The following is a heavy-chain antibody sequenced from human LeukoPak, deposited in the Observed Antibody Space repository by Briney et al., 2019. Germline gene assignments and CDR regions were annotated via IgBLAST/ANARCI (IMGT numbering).Heavy chain of an antibody. J-gene: IGHJ1*01. D-gene: IGHD3-22*01. CDR3: ARAPSEIGGYYPEYFRH. V-gene: IGHV3-74*01. Sequence: GGSLRLSCAASGFTFSSYWMHWVRQAPGKGLVWVSRIKSDGSTRYAESVKGRFTISRDNAKNTVSLQMNRLRAEDTGVYYCARAPSEIGGYYPEYFRHWGQGTLVTVSP. CDR1: GFTFSSYW. CDR2: IKSDGST.